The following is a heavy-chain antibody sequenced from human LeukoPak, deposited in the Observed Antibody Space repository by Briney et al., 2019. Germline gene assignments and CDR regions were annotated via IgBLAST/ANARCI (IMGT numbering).Heavy chain of an antibody. CDR3: ARWGPVQGSSDY. D-gene: IGHD3-10*01. J-gene: IGHJ4*02. CDR1: GGSISSGDYY. CDR2: IYYSGST. V-gene: IGHV4-30-4*08. Sequence: SQTLSLTCTVSGGSISSGDYYWSWIRQPPGKGLEWIGYIYYSGSTYYNPSLKSRVTISVDTSKNQFSLKLSSVTAADTAVYYCARWGPVQGSSDYWGQGTLVTVSS.